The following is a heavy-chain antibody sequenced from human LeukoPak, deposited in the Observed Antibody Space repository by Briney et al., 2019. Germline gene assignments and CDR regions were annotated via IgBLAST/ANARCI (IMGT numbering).Heavy chain of an antibody. CDR3: TRVSLRWFDP. V-gene: IGHV4-4*02. J-gene: IGHJ5*02. Sequence: PSGTLSLTCAVSGGSISNSNWWSWIRQPPGKGLQWIGEVYHSGSTNYNPSLKSRVTMSVDKSKNQFSLNLTSVTAADTAVYYCTRVSLRWFDPWGQGTMVTVSS. D-gene: IGHD3-16*01. CDR1: GGSISNSNW. CDR2: VYHSGST.